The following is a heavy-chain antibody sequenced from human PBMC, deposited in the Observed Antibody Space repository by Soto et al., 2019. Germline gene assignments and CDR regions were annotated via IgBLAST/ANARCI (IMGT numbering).Heavy chain of an antibody. CDR2: IIPILGIA. J-gene: IGHJ4*02. D-gene: IGHD2-2*01. V-gene: IGHV1-69*02. CDR1: GGTFSSYT. Sequence: ASVKVSCKASGGTFSSYTISWVRQAPGQGLEWMGRIIPILGIANYAQKFQGRVTITADKSTSTAYMELSSLRSEDTAVYYCAGLGYCSSTSCYPPNFDYWGQGTLVTVSS. CDR3: AGLGYCSSTSCYPPNFDY.